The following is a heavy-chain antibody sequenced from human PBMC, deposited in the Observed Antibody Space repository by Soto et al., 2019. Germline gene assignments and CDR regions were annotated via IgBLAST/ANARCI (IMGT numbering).Heavy chain of an antibody. CDR2: IIANGGT. V-gene: IGHV3-23*01. D-gene: IGHD2-15*01. Sequence: GGSLRLSCAAYGFTFNHYAMSWVRQAPGKGLEWVSIIIANGGTFYADSVKGRFTISRDNSKNTVYLQMSSLRVEDTAIYYCAKDYTVAADPSSVILFDYWGQGALVTVSS. CDR3: AKDYTVAADPSSVILFDY. J-gene: IGHJ4*02. CDR1: GFTFNHYA.